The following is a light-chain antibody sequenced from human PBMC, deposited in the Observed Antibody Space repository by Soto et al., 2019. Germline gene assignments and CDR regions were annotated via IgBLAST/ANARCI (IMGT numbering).Light chain of an antibody. CDR2: GAS. Sequence: EIVLTQSPGTLSLSPGERATLSCRASQSVSSSSLAWYQQKPGQAPRLLISGASSRAADIPDRFSGSGSGTDFTLTINRLEPEDFAVYYCQHYGNTPPSVTFGPGTKVDIK. CDR1: QSVSSSS. J-gene: IGKJ3*01. CDR3: QHYGNTPPSVT. V-gene: IGKV3-20*01.